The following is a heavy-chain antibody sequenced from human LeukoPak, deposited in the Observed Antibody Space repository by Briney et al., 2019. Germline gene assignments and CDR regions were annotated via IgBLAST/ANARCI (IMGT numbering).Heavy chain of an antibody. D-gene: IGHD3-3*01. Sequence: PSETLSLTCTVSGGSISSSSYYWGWIRQPPGKEQEWIGSIYYSGSTYYNPSLKSRVTISVDTSKNQFSLKLSSVTAADTAVYYCARHVPYYDFWSGYPSHFDYWGQGTLVTVSS. CDR1: GGSISSSSYY. J-gene: IGHJ4*02. CDR2: IYYSGST. V-gene: IGHV4-39*01. CDR3: ARHVPYYDFWSGYPSHFDY.